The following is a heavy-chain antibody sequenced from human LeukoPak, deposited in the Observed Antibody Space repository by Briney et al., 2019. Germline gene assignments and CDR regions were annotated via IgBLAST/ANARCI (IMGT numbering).Heavy chain of an antibody. V-gene: IGHV4-59*01. J-gene: IGHJ6*02. CDR2: IYYSGST. CDR3: ARDRLWFGEFYYDMDV. Sequence: PSETLSLTCTVSGGSISSYYWSWIRQPPGKGLEWVGYIYYSGSTNYNPSLKSRVTISVDTSKNQFSLKLSSVTAADTAVYYCARDRLWFGEFYYDMDVWGQGTTVTVSS. CDR1: GGSISSYY. D-gene: IGHD3-10*01.